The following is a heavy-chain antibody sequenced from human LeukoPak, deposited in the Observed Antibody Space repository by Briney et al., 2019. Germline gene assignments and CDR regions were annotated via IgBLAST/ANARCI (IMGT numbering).Heavy chain of an antibody. CDR2: INPSGGST. D-gene: IGHD3-10*01. Sequence: ASVKVSCKASGYTFTSYYMHWVRQAPGQGLEWMGIINPSGGSTSYAQKFQGRVTMTRDTSTSTVYVELSSLRSEDTAVYYCARRRERRFGELPSYYFDYWGQGTLVTVSS. V-gene: IGHV1-46*01. J-gene: IGHJ4*02. CDR3: ARRRERRFGELPSYYFDY. CDR1: GYTFTSYY.